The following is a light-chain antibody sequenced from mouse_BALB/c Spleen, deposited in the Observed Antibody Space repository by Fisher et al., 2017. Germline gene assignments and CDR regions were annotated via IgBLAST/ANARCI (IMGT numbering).Light chain of an antibody. CDR3: QQWSSYPMYT. Sequence: IVITQSPAIMSASPGEKVTMTCSASSSVSYMHWYQQKSGTSPKRWIYDTSKLASGVPARFSGSGSGTSYSLTISSMEAEDAATYYCQQWSSYPMYTFGGGTKLEIK. CDR2: DTS. V-gene: IGKV4-59*01. J-gene: IGKJ2*01. CDR1: SSVSY.